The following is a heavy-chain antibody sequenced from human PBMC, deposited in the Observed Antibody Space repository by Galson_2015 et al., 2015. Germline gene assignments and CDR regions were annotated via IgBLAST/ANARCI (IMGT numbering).Heavy chain of an antibody. CDR3: ARAYRMATMWYFDY. J-gene: IGHJ4*02. CDR2: ISAYNGNT. V-gene: IGHV1-18*01. CDR1: GYTFTSYG. D-gene: IGHD5-24*01. Sequence: SVKVSCKASGYTFTSYGISWVRQAPGQGLEWMGWISAYNGNTNYAQKLQGRVTMTTDTSTSTAYMELRSLRSDDTAVYYCARAYRMATMWYFDYWGQGTLVTVSS.